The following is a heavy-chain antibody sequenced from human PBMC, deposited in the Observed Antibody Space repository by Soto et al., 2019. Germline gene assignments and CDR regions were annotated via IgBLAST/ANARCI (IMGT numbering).Heavy chain of an antibody. CDR2: IYHRGST. CDR1: GGSISSGGYS. V-gene: IGHV4-30-2*01. Sequence: SETLSLTCAVSGGSISSGGYSWSWIRQPPGKGLEWIGYIYHRGSTYYNPSLKSRVTISVDRSKNQFSLKLSSVTAADTAVYYCARAGGYENYYFDYWGQGTLVTVS. D-gene: IGHD5-12*01. CDR3: ARAGGYENYYFDY. J-gene: IGHJ4*02.